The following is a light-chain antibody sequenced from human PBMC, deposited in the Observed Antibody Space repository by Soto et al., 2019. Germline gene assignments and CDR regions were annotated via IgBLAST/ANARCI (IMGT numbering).Light chain of an antibody. Sequence: EIVLTQSPGTLSLSPGERATLSCRASQSVSSSYLAWYQQKPGQAPRLLIYGASSRATGIPDRFSGSGSGTDFTLTISRLEPEDFAVCYCQQYNNWPPMYTFGQGNKLEIK. J-gene: IGKJ2*01. V-gene: IGKV3-20*01. CDR3: QQYNNWPPMYT. CDR1: QSVSSSY. CDR2: GAS.